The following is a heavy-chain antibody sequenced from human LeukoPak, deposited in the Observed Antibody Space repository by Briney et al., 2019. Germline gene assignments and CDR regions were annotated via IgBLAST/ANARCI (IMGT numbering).Heavy chain of an antibody. CDR3: AKGAYCSGGNCYLGDLDY. J-gene: IGHJ4*02. CDR2: ITGSGGNT. D-gene: IGHD2-15*01. CDR1: GFTFSSYA. Sequence: TGGSLRLSCAASGFTFSSYAMSWVRQAPGKGLEWVSVITGSGGNTFYADSVKGRFTISRDNSKNTLYLQMDSLRDVDTAVYYCAKGAYCSGGNCYLGDLDYWGQGTLVTVSS. V-gene: IGHV3-23*01.